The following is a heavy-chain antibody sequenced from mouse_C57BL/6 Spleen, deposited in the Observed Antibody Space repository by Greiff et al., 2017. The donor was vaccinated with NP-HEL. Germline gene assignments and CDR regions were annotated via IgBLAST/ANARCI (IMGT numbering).Heavy chain of an antibody. CDR1: GFNIKDYY. J-gene: IGHJ4*01. Sequence: DVQLQESGAELVRPGASVKLSCTASGFNIKDYYMHWVKQRPEQGLEWIGRIDPEDGDTEYAPKFQGKATMTADTSSNTAYLQLSSLTSEDTAVSYCTRDYDGGGYAMDYWGQGTSVTVSS. CDR3: TRDYDGGGYAMDY. D-gene: IGHD2-4*01. CDR2: IDPEDGDT. V-gene: IGHV14-1*01.